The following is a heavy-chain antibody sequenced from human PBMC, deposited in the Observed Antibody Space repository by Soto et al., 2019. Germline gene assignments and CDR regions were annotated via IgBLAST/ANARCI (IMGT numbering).Heavy chain of an antibody. CDR1: GYTFTSYG. V-gene: IGHV1-18*04. D-gene: IGHD6-13*01. CDR2: ISAYNGNT. CDR3: AREPIAAHPLINYYYYYYGMDV. J-gene: IGHJ6*02. Sequence: QVQLVQSGAEVKKPGASVKVSCKASGYTFTSYGISWVRQAPGQGLEWMGWISAYNGNTNYAQKLQGRVTMTTDTSTSTAYMELRSLRSDDTAVYYCAREPIAAHPLINYYYYYYGMDVWGQGTTVTVSS.